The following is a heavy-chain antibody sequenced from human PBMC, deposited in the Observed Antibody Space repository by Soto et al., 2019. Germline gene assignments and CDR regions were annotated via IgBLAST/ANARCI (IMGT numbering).Heavy chain of an antibody. V-gene: IGHV3-30*18. CDR2: ISYDGSNK. CDR3: AKRRGYCSGGSCYYGGHFYYVMDV. D-gene: IGHD2-15*01. J-gene: IGHJ6*02. CDR1: GFTFSSYG. Sequence: QVQLVESGGGVVQPGRSLRLSCAASGFTFSSYGMHWVRQAPGKGLEWVAVISYDGSNKYYADSVKGRFTISRDNSKNTMYLQMNSLRAEDTAVYYCAKRRGYCSGGSCYYGGHFYYVMDVWGQGTTVTVSS.